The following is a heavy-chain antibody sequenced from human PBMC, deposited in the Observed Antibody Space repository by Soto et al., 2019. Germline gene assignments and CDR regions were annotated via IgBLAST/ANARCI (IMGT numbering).Heavy chain of an antibody. CDR1: GHTLSELS. CDR2: FDPEVGKT. V-gene: IGHV1-24*01. CDR3: TTDSRGGAYGSVDV. J-gene: IGHJ6*02. Sequence: QVQPVQSGAEVKKPGASVKVSCKVSGHTLSELSIYWVRQAPGKGLEWMAGFDPEVGKTIYTQKVQCRVTMSEDNSTDTAYLELRSLRFEDTAIYYCTTDSRGGAYGSVDVWGQGTNVTFSS. D-gene: IGHD4-17*01.